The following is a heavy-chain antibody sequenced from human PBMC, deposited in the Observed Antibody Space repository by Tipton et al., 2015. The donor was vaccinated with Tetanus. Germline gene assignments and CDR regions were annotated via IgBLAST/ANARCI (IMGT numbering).Heavy chain of an antibody. D-gene: IGHD3-10*01. CDR2: ISYDGSNK. J-gene: IGHJ3*02. CDR1: GFTFSSYG. V-gene: IGHV3-30*18. Sequence: SLRLSCAASGFTFSSYGVHWVRQAPGKGLEWVAVISYDGSNKYYADSVKSRFTISRDNSKNTLYLQMNSLRAEDTAVYYCAKYVGSGSYYDAFDIWGQGTMVTVSS. CDR3: AKYVGSGSYYDAFDI.